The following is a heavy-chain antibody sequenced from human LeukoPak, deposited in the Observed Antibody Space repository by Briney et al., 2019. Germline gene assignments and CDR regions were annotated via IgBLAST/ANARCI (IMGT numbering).Heavy chain of an antibody. Sequence: SETLSLTCAVYGGSFSGYYWSWIRQPPGKGLEWIGETNHSGSTNYNPSLKSRVTISVDTSKNQFSLKLSSVTAADTAVYYCAKHLRRRFFSKTLGFDPWGQGTLVTVSS. CDR1: GGSFSGYY. CDR3: AKHLRRRFFSKTLGFDP. J-gene: IGHJ5*02. CDR2: TNHSGST. V-gene: IGHV4-34*01. D-gene: IGHD3-3*01.